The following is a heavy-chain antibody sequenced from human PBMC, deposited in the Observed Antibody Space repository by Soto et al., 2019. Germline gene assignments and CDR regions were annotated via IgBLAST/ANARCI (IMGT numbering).Heavy chain of an antibody. Sequence: GASVKVSCKASGXTFASYAMHWVRQAPGQRLEWMGWINAGNGNTKYSQKFQGRVTITRDTSASTAYMELSSLRSEDTAVYYCARDITYYYDSSCSYPYYYDGMAVWGQGTTVTVSS. CDR1: GXTFASYA. CDR3: ARDITYYYDSSCSYPYYYDGMAV. D-gene: IGHD3-22*01. J-gene: IGHJ6*02. CDR2: INAGNGNT. V-gene: IGHV1-3*01.